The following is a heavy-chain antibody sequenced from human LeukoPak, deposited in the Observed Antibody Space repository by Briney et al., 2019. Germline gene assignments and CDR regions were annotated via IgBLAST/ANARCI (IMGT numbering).Heavy chain of an antibody. Sequence: PSETLSLTCTVSGGSISSGGYYWSWIRQHPGKGLEWIGYIYYSGSTNYNPSLKSRVTISVDKSKNQFSLKLSSVTAADTAVYYCARSIYSGSTIYFDYWGRGTLVTVSS. D-gene: IGHD3-10*01. CDR3: ARSIYSGSTIYFDY. CDR2: IYYSGST. V-gene: IGHV4-31*03. CDR1: GGSISSGGYY. J-gene: IGHJ4*02.